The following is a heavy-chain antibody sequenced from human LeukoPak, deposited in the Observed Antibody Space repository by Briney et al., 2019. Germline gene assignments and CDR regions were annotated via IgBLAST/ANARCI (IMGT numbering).Heavy chain of an antibody. CDR1: GGTFSSYA. Sequence: GASVKVSSKASGGTFSSYAISWVRQAPGQGLEWMGGIIPIFGTANYAQTFQGRVTITADKSTSTAYMELSSLRSEDTAVYYCARQVVPADYYYYYGMDVWGKGTTVTVSS. CDR2: IIPIFGTA. J-gene: IGHJ6*04. CDR3: ARQVVPADYYYYYGMDV. D-gene: IGHD2-2*01. V-gene: IGHV1-69*06.